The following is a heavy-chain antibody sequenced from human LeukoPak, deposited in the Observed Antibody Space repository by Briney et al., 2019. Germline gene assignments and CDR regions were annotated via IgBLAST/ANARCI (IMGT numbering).Heavy chain of an antibody. CDR1: ADSMNNYY. CDR2: VHHSGTT. Sequence: SETLSLTCSVFADSMNNYYWNWIRQPPGKGLEWIGFVHHSGTTNYNPSLKSRVTILIETSKNQFSLRLSSVTAADTAVYYCARETRLHSGSYSNDAFDIWGQGTMVTVSS. J-gene: IGHJ3*02. D-gene: IGHD1-26*01. V-gene: IGHV4-59*01. CDR3: ARETRLHSGSYSNDAFDI.